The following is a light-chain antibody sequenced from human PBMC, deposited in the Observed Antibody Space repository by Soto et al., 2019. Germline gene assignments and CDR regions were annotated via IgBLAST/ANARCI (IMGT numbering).Light chain of an antibody. CDR3: QQYNSSPLT. CDR2: DAS. Sequence: DIQMTQSPSTLSASVGDRVTITCRANQSISDWLAWYQQKPGKAPNLLIYDASNLESGVPSRFSGSGSGTEFTLTISSLQPDDFATYYCQQYNSSPLTFGGGTKMEFK. CDR1: QSISDW. V-gene: IGKV1-5*01. J-gene: IGKJ4*01.